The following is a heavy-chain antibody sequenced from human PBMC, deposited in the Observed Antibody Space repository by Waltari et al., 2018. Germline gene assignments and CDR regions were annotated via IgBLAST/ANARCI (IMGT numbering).Heavy chain of an antibody. V-gene: IGHV4-61*02. CDR1: GGSVSTGGSY. CDR2: VYATGST. D-gene: IGHD1-1*01. CDR3: AREGLKNDWPQGYFDI. J-gene: IGHJ2*01. Sequence: QVQLQESGPGLVKASQTLSLSCSVSGGSVSTGGSYWTWLRQPAGKALEWIGRVYATGSTSYNVALKSRVTRFLDTSKNEFSLKLTSVTAADAAIYYCAREGLKNDWPQGYFDIWGRGAPVTVS.